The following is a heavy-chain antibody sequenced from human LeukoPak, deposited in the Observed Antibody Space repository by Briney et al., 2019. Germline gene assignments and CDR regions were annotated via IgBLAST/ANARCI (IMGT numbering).Heavy chain of an antibody. V-gene: IGHV4-34*01. J-gene: IGHJ4*02. Sequence: SETLSLTCAVYGGSFSGYYWSWIRQPPGRGLEWIGEINHRGSTNYNPSLKSRVTISVDTSKNHFSLKLSSVTAADTAVYYCARKAYYYDSSGYIKYWGQGTLVTVSS. CDR2: INHRGST. CDR3: ARKAYYYDSSGYIKY. CDR1: GGSFSGYY. D-gene: IGHD3-22*01.